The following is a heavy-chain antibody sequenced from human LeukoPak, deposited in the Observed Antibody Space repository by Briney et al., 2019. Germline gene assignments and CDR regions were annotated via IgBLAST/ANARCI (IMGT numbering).Heavy chain of an antibody. CDR2: ISYDGSNK. D-gene: IGHD3-9*01. CDR1: GFTFSSYG. CDR3: AKEYYDILTGPEPYFDY. V-gene: IGHV3-30*18. J-gene: IGHJ4*02. Sequence: GGSLRLSCAASGFTFSSYGMHWVRQAPGKGLEWVAVISYDGSNKYYADSVKGRFTISRDNSKNTLYLQMNSLRAEDTAVYYCAKEYYDILTGPEPYFDYWGQGTLVTVSS.